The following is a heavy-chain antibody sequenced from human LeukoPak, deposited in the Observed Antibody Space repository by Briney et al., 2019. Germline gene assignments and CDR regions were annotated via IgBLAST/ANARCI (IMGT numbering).Heavy chain of an antibody. CDR3: AKDLGIAAVGTVY. Sequence: GGSLRLSCAASGFTFSYYGMHWVRQAPGKGLEWVAVIWYDGSNRDYADSVKGRFTISRDNSQNTLYLQMNSLGAEDTAVYYCAKDLGIAAVGTVYWGQGTLVTVSS. D-gene: IGHD6-13*01. J-gene: IGHJ4*02. CDR2: IWYDGSNR. CDR1: GFTFSYYG. V-gene: IGHV3-33*06.